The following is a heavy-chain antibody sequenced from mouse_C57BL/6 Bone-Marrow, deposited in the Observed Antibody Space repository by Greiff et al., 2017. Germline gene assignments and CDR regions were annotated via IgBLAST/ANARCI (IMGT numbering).Heavy chain of an antibody. CDR2: IYPGSGNT. V-gene: IGHV1-84*01. J-gene: IGHJ1*03. CDR3: AGVVWSDWYFDV. D-gene: IGHD2-10*02. CDR1: GYTFTDYY. Sequence: VQLQQSGPELVKPGASVKISCKASGYTFTDYYINWVKQRPGQGLEWTGWIYPGSGNTKYNEKFKGKATLTVDTSSSTAYMQLSSLTSEDSAVYFCAGVVWSDWYFDVWGTGTTVTVSS.